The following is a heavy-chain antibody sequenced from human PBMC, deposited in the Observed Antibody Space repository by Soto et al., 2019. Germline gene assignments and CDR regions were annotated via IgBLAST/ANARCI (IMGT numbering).Heavy chain of an antibody. CDR3: ARDSPLRPLLGPERHFDY. Sequence: LSLTCTVSGGSISSYYWSWIRQAPGKGLEWVSYISSSGSTIYYADSVKGRFTISRDNAKNSLYLQMNSLRAEDTAVYYCARDSPLRPLLGPERHFDYWGQGTLVTVSS. V-gene: IGHV3-11*01. J-gene: IGHJ4*02. CDR1: GGSISSYY. CDR2: ISSSGSTI. D-gene: IGHD2-8*02.